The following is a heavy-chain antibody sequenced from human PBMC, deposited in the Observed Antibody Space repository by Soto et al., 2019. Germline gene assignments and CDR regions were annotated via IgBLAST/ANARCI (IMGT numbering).Heavy chain of an antibody. J-gene: IGHJ5*02. CDR2: IYYSGST. CDR1: VASISMYV. Sequence: PSGPLSLPGTSSVASISMYVSPWAGHPPGKGLEWTAYIYYSGSTNYNPSRKSRVTTSVDTSKNQFSLKLSSVTAADTAVYYCARLPWADYGGIFDPWGQGTLVTVSS. CDR3: ARLPWADYGGIFDP. V-gene: IGHV4-59*01. D-gene: IGHD4-17*01.